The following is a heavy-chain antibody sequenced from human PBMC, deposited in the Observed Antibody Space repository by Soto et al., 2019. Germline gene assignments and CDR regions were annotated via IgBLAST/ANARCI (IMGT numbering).Heavy chain of an antibody. V-gene: IGHV3-33*05. CDR2: TSYDGSHN. Sequence: QVQLVESGGGVVQPGTSLRLSCVGSGFTFRSYVIHWVRQAPGKGLEWVALTSYDGSHNFYGDSVKGRFTSSRDNSRNTVELKMDSLRLEDTALYYCARWGTTWGLDVWGQGTLVSVSS. CDR3: ARWGTTWGLDV. J-gene: IGHJ4*02. CDR1: GFTFRSYV. D-gene: IGHD2-21*01.